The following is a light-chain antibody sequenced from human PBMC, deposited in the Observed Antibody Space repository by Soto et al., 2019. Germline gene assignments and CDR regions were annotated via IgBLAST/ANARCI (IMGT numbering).Light chain of an antibody. Sequence: EIVLTQSPGTLSFSPRERATLSCRASQSVSSSYLAWYQQKPGQAPRLLIYGASSRATGIPDRFSGSGSGTDFPLTISRLEPEDFAVYYCQQYGSSSWTFGQGTKVEFK. CDR2: GAS. J-gene: IGKJ1*01. CDR3: QQYGSSSWT. V-gene: IGKV3-20*01. CDR1: QSVSSSY.